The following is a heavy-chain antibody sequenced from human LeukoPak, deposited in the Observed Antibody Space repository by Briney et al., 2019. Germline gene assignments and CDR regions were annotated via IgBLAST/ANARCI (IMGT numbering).Heavy chain of an antibody. J-gene: IGHJ5*02. Sequence: GGSLRLSCAASGFTFSSYAMSWVRQAPGKGLEWVSSISGSGSSTYYADSVKGRFTISRGNSKNTLYMEMNNLRGADTAVYYCAKGWTAVGSWGQGTRVTVSS. CDR1: GFTFSSYA. CDR2: ISGSGSST. CDR3: AKGWTAVGS. D-gene: IGHD1-26*01. V-gene: IGHV3-23*01.